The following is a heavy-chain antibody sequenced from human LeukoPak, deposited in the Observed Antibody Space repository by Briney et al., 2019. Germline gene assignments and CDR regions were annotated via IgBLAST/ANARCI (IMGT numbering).Heavy chain of an antibody. Sequence: SETLSLTCAVYGRSFSGYYWSWIRQPPGKGLEWIGEINHSGSTNYNPSLKSRVTMSVDTSKNQFSLKLTSVTAADTAVYYCARLLRYFDGSAYPDYWGQGALVIVPS. CDR3: ARLLRYFDGSAYPDY. J-gene: IGHJ4*02. CDR2: INHSGST. V-gene: IGHV4-34*01. D-gene: IGHD3-22*01. CDR1: GRSFSGYY.